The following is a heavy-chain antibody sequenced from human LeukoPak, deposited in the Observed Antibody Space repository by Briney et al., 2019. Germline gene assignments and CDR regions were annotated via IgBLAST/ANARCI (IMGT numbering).Heavy chain of an antibody. J-gene: IGHJ4*02. D-gene: IGHD3-22*01. CDR2: IWYDGSNK. Sequence: GRSLRLSCAASGFTFSSYGMHWVRQAPGKGLEWVAVIWYDGSNKYYADSVKGRFTISRDNSKNTLYLQMSSLRADDTAVYYCAKDYYDSSGYFRGFDFWGQGTLVTVSS. CDR1: GFTFSSYG. V-gene: IGHV3-33*06. CDR3: AKDYYDSSGYFRGFDF.